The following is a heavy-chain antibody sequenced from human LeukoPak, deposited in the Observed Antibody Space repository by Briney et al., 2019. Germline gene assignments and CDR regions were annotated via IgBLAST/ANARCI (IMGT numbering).Heavy chain of an antibody. V-gene: IGHV4-59*08. CDR2: IYYSGST. CDR3: ARQSLWELLAFDI. CDR1: GGSISSYY. Sequence: SETLSLTCTVSGGSISSYYWSWIRQPPGKGLEWIGYIYYSGSTNYNPSLKSRVTISADTSKNQFSLKLSSVTAADTAVYYCARQSLWELLAFDIWGQGTMVTVSS. D-gene: IGHD1-26*01. J-gene: IGHJ3*02.